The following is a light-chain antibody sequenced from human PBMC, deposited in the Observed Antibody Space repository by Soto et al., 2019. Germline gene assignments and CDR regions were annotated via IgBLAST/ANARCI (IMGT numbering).Light chain of an antibody. J-gene: IGKJ2*01. CDR3: QQYKNWPPYT. CDR2: RVS. CDR1: QSVDTN. V-gene: IGKV3-15*01. Sequence: EIVLTQSPATLSVSPGDRVTLSCWASQSVDTNLAWFQQKPGQPPRLLIFRVSTRATGVPGRFSGSGSGTEFTLTISSLQSEDFAIYYCQQYKNWPPYTFGQGTKLEIK.